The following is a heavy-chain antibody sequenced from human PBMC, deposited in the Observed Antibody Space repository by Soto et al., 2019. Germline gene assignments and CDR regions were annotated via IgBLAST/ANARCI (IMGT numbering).Heavy chain of an antibody. CDR2: MNPNSGDT. CDR3: ARNRRETGDFDY. J-gene: IGHJ4*02. V-gene: IGHV1-8*01. D-gene: IGHD7-27*01. CDR1: GYTFINYD. Sequence: QVQLVRSGAEVKKPGASVKVSCKASGYTFINYDINWVRQATGQGLEWMGWMNPNSGDTGYAQKFQGRVSMTRNAAISTAFMELSSLESDDTAVYYCARNRRETGDFDYWGQGTLVTVSS.